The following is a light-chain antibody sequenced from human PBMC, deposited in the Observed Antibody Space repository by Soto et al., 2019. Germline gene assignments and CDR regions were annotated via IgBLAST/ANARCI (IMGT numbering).Light chain of an antibody. CDR2: EVS. CDR3: SSYTRSDTFPYV. J-gene: IGLJ1*01. Sequence: QSALTQPASVSGSPGQSITISCTGTSSDVGGYNYVSWYQQHPGKAPKLIIYEVSNRPSGVSNRFSASKSGNTASLTISGLQPEDEADYSCSSYTRSDTFPYVFGSGTKVTVL. CDR1: SSDVGGYNY. V-gene: IGLV2-14*01.